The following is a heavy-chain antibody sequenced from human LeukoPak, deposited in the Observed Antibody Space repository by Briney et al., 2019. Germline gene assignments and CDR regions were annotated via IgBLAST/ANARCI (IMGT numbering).Heavy chain of an antibody. J-gene: IGHJ3*01. CDR1: GFIFRIYS. D-gene: IGHD3-16*01. CDR3: VTDTSFYHDDTGPAALNL. CDR2: ISNSGSYM. Sequence: PGGSLRLSCAGSGFIFRIYSMHWVRQAPGKGPEWVSSISNSGSYMSYADSVKGRFTISRDNGKDSLYLQMNSLRAEDTAVYYCVTDTSFYHDDTGPAALNLWGPGTMVTVSS. V-gene: IGHV3-21*01.